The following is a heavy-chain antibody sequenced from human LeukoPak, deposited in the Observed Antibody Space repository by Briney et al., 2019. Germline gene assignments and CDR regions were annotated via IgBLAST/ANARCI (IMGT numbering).Heavy chain of an antibody. D-gene: IGHD3-22*01. Sequence: SETLSLTCTVSGGSISTTSYYWGWIRQPPGKGLEWIGSIYYTGTGSTYYNPSPKSRLTISVDTSKNQFSLKLSSVTAADTAVYYCASQYYYDSSGYSLDYWGQGTLVTVSS. CDR2: IYYTGTGST. V-gene: IGHV4-39*01. J-gene: IGHJ4*02. CDR3: ASQYYYDSSGYSLDY. CDR1: GGSISTTSYY.